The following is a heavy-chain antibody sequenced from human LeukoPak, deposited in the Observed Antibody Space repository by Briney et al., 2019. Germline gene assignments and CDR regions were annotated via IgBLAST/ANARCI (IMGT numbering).Heavy chain of an antibody. J-gene: IGHJ4*02. CDR1: GGSISSYY. CDR3: ARQGGGGVIAVAGRGYFDY. CDR2: IYYSGST. V-gene: IGHV4-59*08. Sequence: SETLSLTCTASGGSISSYYWSWIRQPPGKGLEWIGYIYYSGSTNYNPSLKSRVTISVDTSKNQFSLKLSSVTAADTAVYYCARQGGGGVIAVAGRGYFDYWGQGTLVTVSS. D-gene: IGHD6-19*01.